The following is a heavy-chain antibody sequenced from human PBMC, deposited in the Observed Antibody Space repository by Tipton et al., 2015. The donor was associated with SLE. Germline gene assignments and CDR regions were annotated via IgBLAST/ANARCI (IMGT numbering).Heavy chain of an antibody. D-gene: IGHD3-10*01. CDR3: ARSPSWFTGDYNGMDV. CDR1: GGSISSYY. V-gene: IGHV4-59*08. J-gene: IGHJ6*02. Sequence: TLSLTCTVSGGSISSYYWSWIRQPPGKGLEWIGYIYYSGSTNYNPSLKSRVTISVDTSKNQFSLKLSSVTAADTAVYYCARSPSWFTGDYNGMDVWGQGTTVTVSS. CDR2: IYYSGST.